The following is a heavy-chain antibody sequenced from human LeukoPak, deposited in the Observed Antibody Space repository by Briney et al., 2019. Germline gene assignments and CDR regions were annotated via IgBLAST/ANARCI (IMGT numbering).Heavy chain of an antibody. V-gene: IGHV4-4*07. CDR3: ARAYYYGSGSYLGPDAFDI. D-gene: IGHD3-10*01. Sequence: SETLSLTCTVSGGSISGYYWSWIRQPAGKGLEWIGRVYSTGSTNYNPSLKSRVTISVDTSKNQFSLKLSSVTAADTAVYYCARAYYYGSGSYLGPDAFDIWGQGTMVTVSS. J-gene: IGHJ3*02. CDR1: GGSISGYY. CDR2: VYSTGST.